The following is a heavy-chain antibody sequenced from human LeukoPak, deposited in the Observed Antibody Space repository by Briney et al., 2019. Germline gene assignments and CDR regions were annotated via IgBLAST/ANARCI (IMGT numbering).Heavy chain of an antibody. Sequence: GGSLRLSCAASGFTFSSYAMNWVRQAPGKGLEWVSSLSDGGHSSFYADSVKGRFTIYRDDSQNILYLQMNNLSGDDTALYYCAFSPLGFNYGYAYWGQGTLVTVSS. D-gene: IGHD5-18*01. CDR1: GFTFSSYA. CDR2: LSDGGHSS. J-gene: IGHJ4*02. V-gene: IGHV3-23*01. CDR3: AFSPLGFNYGYAY.